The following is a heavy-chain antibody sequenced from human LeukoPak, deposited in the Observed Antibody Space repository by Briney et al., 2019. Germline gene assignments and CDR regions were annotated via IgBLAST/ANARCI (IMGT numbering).Heavy chain of an antibody. V-gene: IGHV4-39*07. Sequence: PSETLSLTCTVSGGSITSSSHYWGWIRQPPGKGLEWIGSIYYSGSTYYNPSLKSRVTISVDTSKNQFSLKLSSVTAADTAVYYCARGYSSGWPYYYYYYMDVWGKGTTVTISS. CDR1: GGSITSSSHY. J-gene: IGHJ6*03. D-gene: IGHD6-19*01. CDR3: ARGYSSGWPYYYYYYMDV. CDR2: IYYSGST.